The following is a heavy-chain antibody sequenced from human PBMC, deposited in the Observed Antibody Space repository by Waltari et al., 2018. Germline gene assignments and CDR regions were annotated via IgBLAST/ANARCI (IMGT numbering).Heavy chain of an antibody. J-gene: IGHJ6*03. V-gene: IGHV3-30*02. D-gene: IGHD4-4*01. Sequence: QVQLVESGGGVVQPGGSLRLSCAASGFAFSTYGMHWVRQAPGKGLEWVAFIRLDGNITSYADSVKGRFTISRDNSKNTLSLQVNSLGAEDTAVYSFAKDPYSNYDSYYSYMDVWGKGTTVTISS. CDR3: AKDPYSNYDSYYSYMDV. CDR2: IRLDGNIT. CDR1: GFAFSTYG.